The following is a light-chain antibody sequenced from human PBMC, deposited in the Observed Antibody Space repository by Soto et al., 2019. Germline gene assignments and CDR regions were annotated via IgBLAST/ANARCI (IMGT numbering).Light chain of an antibody. Sequence: DIQMSQSPSTVSGSVGDGVTITCLASQTISSWLAWYQQKPGKAPKLLIYKASTLKSGVPSRFSGSGSGTEFTLTISSLQPDDFATYYCQHYNSYSEAFGQGTKVDIK. J-gene: IGKJ1*01. CDR1: QTISSW. CDR3: QHYNSYSEA. CDR2: KAS. V-gene: IGKV1-5*03.